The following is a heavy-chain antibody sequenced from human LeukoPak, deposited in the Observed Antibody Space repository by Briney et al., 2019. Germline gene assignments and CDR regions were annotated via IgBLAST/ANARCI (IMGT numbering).Heavy chain of an antibody. Sequence: PGGSLRLSCAASGFTFDDYAMHWVRQAPGKGLEWVSGISWNSGSIGYADSVKGRFTISRDNAKNSLYLQMNSLRAEDTALYYCAKDIRGGSGSYYLQGPFDYWGQGTLVTVSS. CDR2: ISWNSGSI. CDR3: AKDIRGGSGSYYLQGPFDY. V-gene: IGHV3-9*01. CDR1: GFTFDDYA. J-gene: IGHJ4*02. D-gene: IGHD3-10*01.